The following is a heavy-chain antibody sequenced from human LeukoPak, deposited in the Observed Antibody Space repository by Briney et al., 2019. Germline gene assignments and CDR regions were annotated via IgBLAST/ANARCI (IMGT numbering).Heavy chain of an antibody. D-gene: IGHD3-10*01. J-gene: IGHJ3*02. V-gene: IGHV5-51*01. Sequence: GESLKISCKGSGYSFTSYWIGWVRQLPGKGLEWVGIIYPGYSDTRYSPSFEYQVTISANKSISTAYLQCSSLKASDTAMYHCARQSSGWPDAFDIWGQGTMVTVSS. CDR2: IYPGYSDT. CDR1: GYSFTSYW. CDR3: ARQSSGWPDAFDI.